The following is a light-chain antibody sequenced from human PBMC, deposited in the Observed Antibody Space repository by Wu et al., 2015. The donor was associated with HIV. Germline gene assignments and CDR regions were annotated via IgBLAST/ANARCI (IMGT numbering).Light chain of an antibody. CDR1: QSVSSSY. J-gene: IGKJ5*01. V-gene: IGKV3-20*01. Sequence: DIVLTQSPGTLSLSPGERATLSCRASQSVSSSYLAWYQQKPGQAPRLVISEVSTRAAGIPERFGGSGSGTDFTLTITSLEPEDIAVYSCQQYSSSPITFGQGTTTG. CDR2: EVS. CDR3: QQYSSSPIT.